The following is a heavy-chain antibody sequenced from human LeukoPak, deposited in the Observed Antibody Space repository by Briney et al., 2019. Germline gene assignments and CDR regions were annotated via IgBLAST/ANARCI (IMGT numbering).Heavy chain of an antibody. Sequence: LPGGSLRLSCAASGFTFSSYAMSWVRQAPGEGLEWVSAISGSGGSTYYADSVKGRFTISRDNSKNTLYLQMNSLRAEDTAVYYCAKDRDSSGYYLSYFDYWGQGTLVTVSS. J-gene: IGHJ4*02. D-gene: IGHD3-22*01. V-gene: IGHV3-23*01. CDR2: ISGSGGST. CDR1: GFTFSSYA. CDR3: AKDRDSSGYYLSYFDY.